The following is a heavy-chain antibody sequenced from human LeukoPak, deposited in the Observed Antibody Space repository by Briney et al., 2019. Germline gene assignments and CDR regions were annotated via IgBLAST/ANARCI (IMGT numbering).Heavy chain of an antibody. Sequence: QPGGSLRLSCAASGFTFSSHWMHWVRHAPGKGLVGVSRINGDGSNTTYADSVKGRFTISRDNAKNTLYLQMNSLRAEDTAVYHCARSTSWYSTDAFDIWGQGTMVTVSS. J-gene: IGHJ3*02. CDR3: ARSTSWYSTDAFDI. CDR1: GFTFSSHW. V-gene: IGHV3-74*03. CDR2: INGDGSNT. D-gene: IGHD2-15*01.